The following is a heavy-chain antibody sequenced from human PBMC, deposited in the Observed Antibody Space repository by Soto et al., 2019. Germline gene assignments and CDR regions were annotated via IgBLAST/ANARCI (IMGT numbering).Heavy chain of an antibody. CDR2: ITYTGGT. J-gene: IGHJ6*03. CDR1: GFTFSHYA. V-gene: IGHV3-23*01. Sequence: GGSLRLSCTAYGFTFSHYAMSWVRQVPGKGLEWVSGITYTGGTYYVDSVRGRFTISRDNSKNTMHLQMNRLGAEDTAVYYCAKAEGMATFPPIPFDIWGKGTRSTVSS. D-gene: IGHD5-12*01. CDR3: AKAEGMATFPPIPFDI.